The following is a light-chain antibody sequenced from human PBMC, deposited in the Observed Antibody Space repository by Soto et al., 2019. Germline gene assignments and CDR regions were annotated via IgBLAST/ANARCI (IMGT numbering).Light chain of an antibody. CDR3: SSYAGNNNV. CDR1: SSDVGGYNY. V-gene: IGLV2-8*01. CDR2: EVS. Sequence: QSALTQPPSASGSPGQSVTISCTGTSSDVGGYNYVSWYQQHPGKAPKLLIYEVSKRPSGVPDRFSGSKSGNTASLTVSGLQAEDEADYYCSSYAGNNNVFGTGTKGTVL. J-gene: IGLJ1*01.